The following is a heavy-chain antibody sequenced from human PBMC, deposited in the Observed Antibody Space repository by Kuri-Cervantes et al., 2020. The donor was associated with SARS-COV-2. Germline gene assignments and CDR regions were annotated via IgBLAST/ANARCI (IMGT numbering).Heavy chain of an antibody. Sequence: GSLRLSCAVSGYSISSGYYWGWIRQPPGKGLEWIGSIYHSGSTYYNPSLKSRVTISEDTSKNQFSLKLSSVTAADTAVYCCARCRRIAAASRWFDPWGQGTMVTVSS. D-gene: IGHD6-13*01. CDR2: IYHSGST. J-gene: IGHJ5*02. CDR1: GYSISSGYY. V-gene: IGHV4-38-2*01. CDR3: ARCRRIAAASRWFDP.